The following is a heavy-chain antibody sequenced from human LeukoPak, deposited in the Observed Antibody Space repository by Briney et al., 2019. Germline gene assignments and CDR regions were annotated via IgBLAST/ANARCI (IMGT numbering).Heavy chain of an antibody. J-gene: IGHJ4*02. CDR1: GFTVSSNY. CDR2: IYSGGST. Sequence: GGSLRLSCAASGFTVSSNYMSWVRQAPGKGLEWVSIIYSGGSTYYADSVRGRFTISRDNSKNTLYLLMNSLRAEDAAVYYCATSGWWGYFDYWGQGTLVTVSS. CDR3: ATSGWWGYFDY. V-gene: IGHV3-66*01. D-gene: IGHD6-19*01.